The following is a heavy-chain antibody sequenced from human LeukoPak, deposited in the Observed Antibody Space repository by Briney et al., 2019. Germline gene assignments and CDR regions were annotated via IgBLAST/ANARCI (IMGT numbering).Heavy chain of an antibody. Sequence: SETLSLTCTVSGGSISSYYWSWIRQPPGKGLEWIGYIYYSGSTNYNPSLKSRVTISVDTSKNQFSLKLSSVTAADTAVYYCARHDDQGWVGSEGAGWFDPWGQGTLVTVSS. V-gene: IGHV4-59*08. CDR2: IYYSGST. CDR1: GGSISSYY. J-gene: IGHJ5*02. CDR3: ARHDDQGWVGSEGAGWFDP. D-gene: IGHD1-1*01.